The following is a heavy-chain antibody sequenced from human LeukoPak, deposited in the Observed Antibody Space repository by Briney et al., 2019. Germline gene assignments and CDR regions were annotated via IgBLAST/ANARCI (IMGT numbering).Heavy chain of an antibody. J-gene: IGHJ6*02. D-gene: IGHD6-13*01. CDR2: IYYSGST. V-gene: IGHV4-59*08. Sequence: SETLSLTCTVSGGSISSYYWSWIRQPPGKGLEWIGYIYYSGSTNYNPSLKSRVTISVDTSKNQFSPKLSSVTAADTAVYYCARHSRIAAARYGMDVWGQGTTVTVSS. CDR3: ARHSRIAAARYGMDV. CDR1: GGSISSYY.